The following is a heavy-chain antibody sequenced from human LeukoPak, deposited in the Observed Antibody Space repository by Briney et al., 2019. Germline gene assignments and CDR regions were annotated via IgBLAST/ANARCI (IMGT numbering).Heavy chain of an antibody. D-gene: IGHD4-17*01. J-gene: IGHJ3*02. CDR3: AKLNGDYGHDAFDI. Sequence: GGSLRLSCAASGFTFSSYGMHWVRQAPGKGLEWVAFIRYDGSNKYYADSVKGRFTISRDNSKNTLNLQMNSLRAEDTAVYYCAKLNGDYGHDAFDIWGQGTMVTVSS. V-gene: IGHV3-30*02. CDR1: GFTFSSYG. CDR2: IRYDGSNK.